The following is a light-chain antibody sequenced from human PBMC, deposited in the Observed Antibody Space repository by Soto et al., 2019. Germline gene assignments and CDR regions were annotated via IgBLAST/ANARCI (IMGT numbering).Light chain of an antibody. CDR1: QSISSR. V-gene: IGKV1-5*03. Sequence: DIQMTQSPSTLSASVGDRVTISCRASQSISSRLAWYQQKPGEAPNLLIYKASTLESGVPSRFSGSGSGTEFTLTISRLEPEDFALYYCQQYGSSAPITFGQGTRLEIK. J-gene: IGKJ5*01. CDR3: QQYGSSAPIT. CDR2: KAS.